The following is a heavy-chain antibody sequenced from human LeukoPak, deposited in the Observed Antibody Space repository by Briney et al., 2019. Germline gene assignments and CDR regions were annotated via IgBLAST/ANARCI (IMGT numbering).Heavy chain of an antibody. V-gene: IGHV3-23*01. Sequence: GGSLRLSCAASGFTFSSYAMSWVRQAPGKGLEWVSAISGSGGSTYYADSVKGRFTISRDNSKNTLYLQMNSLRAEDTAVYYCPFEGSWPDAFDIWGQGTMVTVSS. CDR2: ISGSGGST. D-gene: IGHD6-13*01. CDR3: PFEGSWPDAFDI. J-gene: IGHJ3*02. CDR1: GFTFSSYA.